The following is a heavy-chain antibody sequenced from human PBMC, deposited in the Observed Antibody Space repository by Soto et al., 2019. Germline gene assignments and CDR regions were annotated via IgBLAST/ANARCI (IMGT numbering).Heavy chain of an antibody. CDR1: GFTFGSYA. CDR3: ATPYGYADYYDMDV. Sequence: PGGSLRLSCAASGFTFGSYAMSWVGQGPGKGLEWVSAISGSGGSTYYADSVKGRFTISRDNSKNTLYLQMNSLRAEDTAVYYCATPYGYADYYDMDVWGKGTTVTVSS. J-gene: IGHJ6*03. V-gene: IGHV3-23*01. D-gene: IGHD5-12*01. CDR2: ISGSGGST.